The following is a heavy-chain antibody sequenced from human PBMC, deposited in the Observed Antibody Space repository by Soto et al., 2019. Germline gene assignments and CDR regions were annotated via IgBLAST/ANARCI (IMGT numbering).Heavy chain of an antibody. Sequence: QVQLVQSGAEVKKPGASVKVSCKASGYTFTSYAMHWVRQAPGQRLEWMGWINAGNGNTKYSQKFQGRVTITRDTSASTAYMELSSLRSEDTAVYYCARRESGYDGEDWFDPWGQGTLVTVSS. CDR1: GYTFTSYA. CDR3: ARRESGYDGEDWFDP. J-gene: IGHJ5*02. V-gene: IGHV1-3*01. D-gene: IGHD5-12*01. CDR2: INAGNGNT.